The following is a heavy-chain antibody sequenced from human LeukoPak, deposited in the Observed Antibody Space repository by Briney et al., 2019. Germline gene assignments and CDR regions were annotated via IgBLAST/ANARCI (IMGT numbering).Heavy chain of an antibody. Sequence: ASVKVSCKASGYTFTSYGISWVRQAPGQGLEWMGWISAYNGNTNYAQKLQGRVTMTTDTSTSTAYMELRSLRSDDTAVYYCARDEVGARLPRDAFDIWGQGTMVTVSS. V-gene: IGHV1-18*01. CDR2: ISAYNGNT. CDR1: GYTFTSYG. J-gene: IGHJ3*02. D-gene: IGHD1-26*01. CDR3: ARDEVGARLPRDAFDI.